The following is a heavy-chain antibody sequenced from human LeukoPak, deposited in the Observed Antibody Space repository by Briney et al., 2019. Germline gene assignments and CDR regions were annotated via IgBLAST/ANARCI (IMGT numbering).Heavy chain of an antibody. CDR1: GGSFSGYY. D-gene: IGHD3-16*01. CDR3: ARGPRGGVLENYYYGMDV. CDR2: INHSGST. V-gene: IGHV4-34*01. Sequence: SETLSLTCAVYGGSFSGYYWSWIRQPPGKGLEWLGEINHSGSTNYNPSLKSRVTISVDTSKNQFSLKLSSVTAADTAVYYCARGPRGGVLENYYYGMDVWGQGTTVTVSS. J-gene: IGHJ6*02.